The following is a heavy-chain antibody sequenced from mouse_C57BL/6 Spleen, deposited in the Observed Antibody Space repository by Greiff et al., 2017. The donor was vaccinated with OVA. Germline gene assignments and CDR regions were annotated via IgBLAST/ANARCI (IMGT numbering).Heavy chain of an antibody. V-gene: IGHV1-53*01. CDR3: ARAYGSFYAMDY. Sequence: VQLQEPGPELVKPGASVKLSCKASGYTFTSYWMHWVKQRPGQGLEWIGNINPSNGGTNYNEKFKSKATLTVDKSSSTAYMQLSSLTSEDSAVYYCARAYGSFYAMDYWGQGTSVTVSS. D-gene: IGHD1-1*01. CDR1: GYTFTSYW. J-gene: IGHJ4*01. CDR2: INPSNGGT.